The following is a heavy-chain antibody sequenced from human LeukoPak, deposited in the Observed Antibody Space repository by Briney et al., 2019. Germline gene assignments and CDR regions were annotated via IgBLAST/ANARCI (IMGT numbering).Heavy chain of an antibody. D-gene: IGHD3-22*01. CDR2: IYYSGST. Sequence: SETLSLTCTVSGGSISSYYWSWIRQPPGKGLEWIGYIYYSGSTNYNPSLKSRVTISVDTSKNQFSLKLSSVTAADTAVYYCARGDSGYYDSSGYLDYWGQGTLVTVSS. CDR1: GGSISSYY. CDR3: ARGDSGYYDSSGYLDY. J-gene: IGHJ4*02. V-gene: IGHV4-59*01.